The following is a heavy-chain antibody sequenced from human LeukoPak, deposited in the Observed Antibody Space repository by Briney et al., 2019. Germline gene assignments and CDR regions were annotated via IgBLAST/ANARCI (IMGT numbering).Heavy chain of an antibody. D-gene: IGHD3-10*01. CDR3: ARVLIWFGQLQNWFDP. CDR1: GGSMTNNTFY. Sequence: PSETLSLTCTVSGGSMTNNTFYWGWIRQPPGKGLEWIGSIYHTGPTYYNPSLKSRVTISVDTSKNQFSLKLSSVTAADTAVYYCARVLIWFGQLQNWFDPWGPGTLVTVSA. J-gene: IGHJ5*02. CDR2: IYHTGPT. V-gene: IGHV4-39*07.